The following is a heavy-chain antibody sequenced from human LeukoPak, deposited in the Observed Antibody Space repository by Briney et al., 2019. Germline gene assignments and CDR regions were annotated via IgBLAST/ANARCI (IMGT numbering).Heavy chain of an antibody. V-gene: IGHV4-39*07. Sequence: GSLRLSCAASGFTFSTYRMSWVRQAPGKGLEWIGSFYYSGSTYYNPSLKSRVTISVDTSKNQFSLKLSSVTAADTAVYYCARFGEFSVNDAFDIWGQGTMVTVSS. J-gene: IGHJ3*02. D-gene: IGHD3-10*01. CDR1: GFTFSTYR. CDR3: ARFGEFSVNDAFDI. CDR2: FYYSGST.